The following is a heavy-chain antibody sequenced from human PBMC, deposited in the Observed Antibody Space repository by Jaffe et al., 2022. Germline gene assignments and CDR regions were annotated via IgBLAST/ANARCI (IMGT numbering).Heavy chain of an antibody. V-gene: IGHV3-30*18. CDR3: AKQDFWRGYSYIVDY. Sequence: QVQLVESGGGVVQPGRSLRLSCAASGFNFSTYGMHWVRQAPGKGLEWVALILYDGSNKYYVDSVKGRFTISRDNSRNTLYLQMDSLRVEDTAVYYCAKQDFWRGYSYIVDYWGQGAPVTVSS. J-gene: IGHJ4*02. CDR1: GFNFSTYG. D-gene: IGHD3-3*01. CDR2: ILYDGSNK.